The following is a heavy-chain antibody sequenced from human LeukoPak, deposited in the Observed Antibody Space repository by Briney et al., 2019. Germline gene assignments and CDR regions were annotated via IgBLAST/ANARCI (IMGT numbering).Heavy chain of an antibody. CDR3: ARPPAGSDWYKSDH. J-gene: IGHJ4*02. CDR1: GYSITNYW. CDR2: IYTGDSDT. Sequence: GGSLKISCKVFGYSITNYWIGWVRQMPGKGLEWMGTIYTGDSDTRYSPSFEGQITISADKSINTAYLQWSSLKASDSAMYYCARPPAGSDWYKSDHWGQGTLVTVSS. V-gene: IGHV5-51*01. D-gene: IGHD2-21*02.